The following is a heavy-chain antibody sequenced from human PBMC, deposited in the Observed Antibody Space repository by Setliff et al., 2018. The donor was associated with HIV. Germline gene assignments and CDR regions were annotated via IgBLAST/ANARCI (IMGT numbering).Heavy chain of an antibody. CDR3: ARDDSVIVGGPDY. J-gene: IGHJ4*02. Sequence: GASVKVSCKTSGYSFTDHYIHWVRQAPGQGLEWMGWINPHSGGTNYAQKFQGRVTTTRDTSITTAYMELTRLMSDDTAVYFCARDDSVIVGGPDYWGQGTLVTVSS. D-gene: IGHD3-16*02. CDR2: INPHSGGT. CDR1: GYSFTDHY. V-gene: IGHV1-2*02.